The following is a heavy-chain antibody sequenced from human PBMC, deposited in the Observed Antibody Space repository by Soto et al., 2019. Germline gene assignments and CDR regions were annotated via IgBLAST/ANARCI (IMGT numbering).Heavy chain of an antibody. Sequence: GGSLRLSCAASGFTFSSYSMNWVRQAPGKGLEWVSSISSSSSYIYYADSVKGRFTISRDNAKNSLYLQMNSLRAEDTAVYYCARVSYYDSSGYPREYYYGMDVWGQGTTVTVSS. CDR2: ISSSSSYI. CDR3: ARVSYYDSSGYPREYYYGMDV. V-gene: IGHV3-21*01. D-gene: IGHD3-22*01. CDR1: GFTFSSYS. J-gene: IGHJ6*02.